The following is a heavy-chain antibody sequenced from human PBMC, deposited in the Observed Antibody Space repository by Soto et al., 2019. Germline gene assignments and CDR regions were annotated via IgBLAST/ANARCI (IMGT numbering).Heavy chain of an antibody. CDR2: IYGGGST. Sequence: GGSLRLSCAASGFTVSSNYMSWVRQAPGKGLEWVSVIYGGGSTYYADSVKGRFTISRDNSKNTLYLQMNSLRAEDTAVYYCGREYCSSTSCYVYWGQGTLVTVSS. V-gene: IGHV3-53*01. CDR1: GFTVSSNY. D-gene: IGHD2-2*01. CDR3: GREYCSSTSCYVY. J-gene: IGHJ4*02.